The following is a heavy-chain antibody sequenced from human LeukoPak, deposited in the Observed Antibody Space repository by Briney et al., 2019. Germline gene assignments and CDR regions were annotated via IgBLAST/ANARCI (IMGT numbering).Heavy chain of an antibody. J-gene: IGHJ4*02. CDR1: GGTFSTYA. CDR3: ATSPTSDSPGY. V-gene: IGHV1-69*01. CDR2: MIPILGTA. D-gene: IGHD2-21*02. Sequence: SVKVSCKASGGTFSTYAISWVRQAPGQGLEWRGGMIPILGTANYAQKFQGRVTITADESTSTAYMELSSLRSEDTAVYYCATSPTSDSPGYWGQGTLVTVSS.